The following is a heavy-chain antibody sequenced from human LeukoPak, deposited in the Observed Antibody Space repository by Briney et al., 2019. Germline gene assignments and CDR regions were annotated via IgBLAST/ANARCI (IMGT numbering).Heavy chain of an antibody. J-gene: IGHJ6*02. CDR1: GYTFTSYD. D-gene: IGHD2-15*01. CDR2: MNPNSGNT. Sequence: GGSVRVSCTASGYTFTSYDMNWVRQAPGQGLEWMGGMNPNSGNTDYADTVQGRVTMTRNNSISTAYMELSSLRSEDTAVYYCARGNVVVVAATILYYSYYGMDVWGQGTTVTVSS. V-gene: IGHV1-8*01. CDR3: ARGNVVVVAATILYYSYYGMDV.